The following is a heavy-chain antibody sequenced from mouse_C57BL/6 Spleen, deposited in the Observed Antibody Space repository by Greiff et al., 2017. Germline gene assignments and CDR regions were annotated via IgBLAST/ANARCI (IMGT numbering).Heavy chain of an antibody. CDR2: ISGGGGNT. CDR1: GFTFSSYT. V-gene: IGHV5-9*01. Sequence: EVQLVESGGGLVKPGGSLKLSCAASGFTFSSYTMSWVRQTPEKRLEWVATISGGGGNTYYPDSVKGQFTISKDNAKNTLYLQMSRLRSEDTALYYCARHDGYDSFAYWGQGTLVTVAA. CDR3: ARHDGYDSFAY. D-gene: IGHD2-2*01. J-gene: IGHJ3*01.